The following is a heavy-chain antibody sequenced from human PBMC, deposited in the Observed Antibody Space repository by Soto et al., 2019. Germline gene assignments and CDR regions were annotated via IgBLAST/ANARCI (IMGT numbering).Heavy chain of an antibody. V-gene: IGHV3-30*18. CDR1: GFTFSSYG. CDR3: AKDGGDYSNGHSYYMDV. J-gene: IGHJ6*03. D-gene: IGHD4-4*01. CDR2: ISYNGSNK. Sequence: PGGSLRLSCAASGFTFSSYGMHWVRQAPGKGLEWVAAISYNGSNKYYADSVKGRFTISRDNSKNTLYLQMNSLRAEDTAVYYCAKDGGDYSNGHSYYMDVWGKGTTVTVSS.